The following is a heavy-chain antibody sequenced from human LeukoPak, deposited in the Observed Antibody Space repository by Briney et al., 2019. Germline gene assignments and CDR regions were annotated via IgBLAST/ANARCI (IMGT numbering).Heavy chain of an antibody. D-gene: IGHD3-3*01. CDR1: GYSFTSYW. Sequence: GESLKISCKGSGYSFTSYWIGWVRQMPGKGLKWMGIIYPGDSDTRYSPSFQGQVTISADKSISTAYLQWSSLKASDTAMYYCARHVEYYDFWSGYYTEYYFDYWGQGTLVTVSS. CDR3: ARHVEYYDFWSGYYTEYYFDY. CDR2: IYPGDSDT. V-gene: IGHV5-51*01. J-gene: IGHJ4*02.